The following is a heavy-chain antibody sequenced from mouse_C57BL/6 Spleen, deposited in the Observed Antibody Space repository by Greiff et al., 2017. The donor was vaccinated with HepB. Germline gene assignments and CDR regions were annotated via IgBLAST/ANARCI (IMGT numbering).Heavy chain of an antibody. CDR1: GYTFTDYY. Sequence: QVQLQQSGPELVKPGASVKISCKASGYTFTDYYINWVKQRPGQGLEWIGWIFPGSGSTYYNEKFKGKATLTVDKSSSTAYMLLSSLTSEDSAVYFCARQYYGSSYVRYFDVWGTGTTVTVSS. CDR3: ARQYYGSSYVRYFDV. V-gene: IGHV1-75*01. D-gene: IGHD1-1*01. CDR2: IFPGSGST. J-gene: IGHJ1*03.